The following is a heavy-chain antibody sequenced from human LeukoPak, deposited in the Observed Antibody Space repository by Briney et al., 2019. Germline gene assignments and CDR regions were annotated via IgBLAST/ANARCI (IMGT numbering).Heavy chain of an antibody. CDR2: ISAYNGNT. CDR1: GYTFTSYG. CDR3: ARESYCSSTSCYSDYYYYGMDV. D-gene: IGHD2-2*01. Sequence: ASVKVSCKASGYTFTSYGISWVRQAPGQGLEWMGWISAYNGNTNYAQKLQGRVTMTTDTSTSTAYMVLRSLRSDDTAVYYCARESYCSSTSCYSDYYYYGMDVWGQGTTVTVSS. J-gene: IGHJ6*02. V-gene: IGHV1-18*01.